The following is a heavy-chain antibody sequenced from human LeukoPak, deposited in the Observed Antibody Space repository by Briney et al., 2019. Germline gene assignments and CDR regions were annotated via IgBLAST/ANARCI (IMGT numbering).Heavy chain of an antibody. CDR3: ARDYGQEGELDY. J-gene: IGHJ4*02. CDR1: GGSFSGYY. CDR2: IYASGNT. Sequence: SETLSLTCAVYGGSFSGYYWSWIRQPPGKGLEWIGRIYASGNTNYNPSLKSRVTISVDTSKNQFSLKLSSVTAADTAVYYCARDYGQEGELDYWGQGTLVTVSS. D-gene: IGHD3-16*01. V-gene: IGHV4-59*10.